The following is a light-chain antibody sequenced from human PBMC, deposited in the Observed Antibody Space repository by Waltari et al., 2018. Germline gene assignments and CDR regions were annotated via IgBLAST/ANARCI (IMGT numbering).Light chain of an antibody. CDR2: DNN. V-gene: IGLV1-51*02. CDR1: TSNIGNNF. CDR3: GAWDSRLSAVV. J-gene: IGLJ2*01. Sequence: QSVLTQPPSVSAAPGQQVTISCSGSTSNIGNNFVSWYQQLPGAAPRLLSYDNNMRLSGIPDGCAAAKSGTSATLGITGLQTGDEADYYCGAWDSRLSAVVFGGGTKLTVL.